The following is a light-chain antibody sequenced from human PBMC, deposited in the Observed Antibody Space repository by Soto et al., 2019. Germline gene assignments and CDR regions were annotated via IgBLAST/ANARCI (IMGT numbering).Light chain of an antibody. CDR2: DAS. CDR3: QKYYTAPET. CDR1: QGIGKS. V-gene: IGKV1-27*01. J-gene: IGKJ1*01. Sequence: DIQMTQSPSSLSASVGDRVTITCRASQGIGKSLAWYQQKPGKVPKNRIYDASTLQSGVPSRFSGSGSGTDFTLTISSLQPEDVATYYCQKYYTAPETFGQGTKVEIK.